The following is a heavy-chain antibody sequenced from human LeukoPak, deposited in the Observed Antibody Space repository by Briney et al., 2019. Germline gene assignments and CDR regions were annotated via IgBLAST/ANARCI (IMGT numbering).Heavy chain of an antibody. CDR1: GYTFTSYG. Sequence: ASVKVXCKASGYTFTSYGISWVRQAPGQGLEWMGWISAYNGNTNYAQKLQGRVTMTTDTSASTAYMELRSLRSDDTAVYYCARDGAALEWSMGWFDPWGQGTLVTVSS. J-gene: IGHJ5*02. V-gene: IGHV1-18*01. D-gene: IGHD3-3*01. CDR3: ARDGAALEWSMGWFDP. CDR2: ISAYNGNT.